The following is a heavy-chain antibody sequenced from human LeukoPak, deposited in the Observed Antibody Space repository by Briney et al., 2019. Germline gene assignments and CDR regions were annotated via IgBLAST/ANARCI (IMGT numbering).Heavy chain of an antibody. CDR1: GGSISSYY. V-gene: IGHV4-59*08. D-gene: IGHD3-3*01. CDR2: IYYSGST. CDR3: ARSIYSITYHFDY. J-gene: IGHJ4*02. Sequence: PSETLSLTCTVSGGSISSYYWSWIRQPPGKGLEWIGYIYYSGSTNYNPSLKSRVTISVDTSKNQFSLKLSSVTAADTAVYYCARSIYSITYHFDYWGQGTLVTVSS.